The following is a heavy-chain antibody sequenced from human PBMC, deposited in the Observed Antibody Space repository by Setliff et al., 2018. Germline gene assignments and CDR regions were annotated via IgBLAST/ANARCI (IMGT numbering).Heavy chain of an antibody. CDR3: ARGHYYDSSGYYFSRPDDY. CDR1: GGSFSTYY. V-gene: IGHV4-34*01. J-gene: IGHJ4*02. Sequence: PSETLSLTCAVYGGSFSTYYWIWIRQPPGKGLEWIGEINHSGSTNYNPSLKSRVTISVDTSKNQFSLKLSSGTAADTAGYYCARGHYYDSSGYYFSRPDDYWGQGTLVSVSS. CDR2: INHSGST. D-gene: IGHD3-22*01.